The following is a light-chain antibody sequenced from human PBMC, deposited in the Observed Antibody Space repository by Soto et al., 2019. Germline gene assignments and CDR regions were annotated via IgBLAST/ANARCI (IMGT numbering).Light chain of an antibody. CDR3: QKYNSVPLT. J-gene: IGKJ4*01. V-gene: IGKV1-27*01. CDR1: QGLSSD. CDR2: DAS. Sequence: DIQMTQSPSSLSASVGDRVTITCRASQGLSSDLARYQQKPGKVPKLLIYDASTLQSGVPSRFSGSGSGTDFTLTISSLQPEDVATYYCQKYNSVPLTFGGGTKVEIK.